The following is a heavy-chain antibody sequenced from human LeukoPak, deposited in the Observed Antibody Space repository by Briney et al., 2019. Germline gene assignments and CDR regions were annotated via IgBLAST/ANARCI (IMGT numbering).Heavy chain of an antibody. Sequence: ASVKVSCKASGYTFTSYGISWVRQAPGQGLEWMGWISAYDGNTNYAQKLQGRVTMTTDTSTSTAYMELRSLRSDDTAVYYCAREETTVVTPGGYFDYWGQGTLVTVSS. V-gene: IGHV1-18*01. CDR1: GYTFTSYG. D-gene: IGHD4-23*01. J-gene: IGHJ4*02. CDR3: AREETTVVTPGGYFDY. CDR2: ISAYDGNT.